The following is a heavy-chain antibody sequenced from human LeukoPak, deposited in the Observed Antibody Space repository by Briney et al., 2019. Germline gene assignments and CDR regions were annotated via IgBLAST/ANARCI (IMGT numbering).Heavy chain of an antibody. Sequence: GGSLRLSCAASGFTFTTYAMSWFRQAPGKGLEWVGFIRSKAYGGTTEYAASAKGRFTISRDDSKSIAYLQMNSLKTEDTAVYYCTRDRVHQGYFDWGQGTMVTVSS. CDR3: TRDRVHQGYFD. V-gene: IGHV3-49*03. D-gene: IGHD3-9*01. J-gene: IGHJ3*01. CDR1: GFTFTTYA. CDR2: IRSKAYGGTT.